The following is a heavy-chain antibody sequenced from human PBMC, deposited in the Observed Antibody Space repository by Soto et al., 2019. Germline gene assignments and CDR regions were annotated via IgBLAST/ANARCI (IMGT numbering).Heavy chain of an antibody. V-gene: IGHV3-30*19. D-gene: IGHD4-17*01. CDR2: IYYDGSNK. J-gene: IGHJ4*02. Sequence: QVQLVESGGGVVQPGRSLRLSCAASGFTFSAYGMHWVSQAPGKGLEWMAMIYYDGSNKYYADSVKGRFTISRDNSKNTLYLPMNSLRDDDTAIYYCARVGGGPVTSDYWGQGTLVTVSS. CDR1: GFTFSAYG. CDR3: ARVGGGPVTSDY.